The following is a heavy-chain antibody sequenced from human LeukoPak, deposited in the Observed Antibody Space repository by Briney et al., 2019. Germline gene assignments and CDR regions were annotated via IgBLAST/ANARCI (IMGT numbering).Heavy chain of an antibody. D-gene: IGHD2-21*01. Sequence: SETLSLTCTVSGGSISSGGYYWSWIRQHPGKGLEWIGYIYYSGSTYYNPSLKSRLTISVDTSKNRFSLKLSSVIAADTAVYYCAIDRRGVDYYYGMDVWGKGTTVTVSS. V-gene: IGHV4-31*03. CDR2: IYYSGST. CDR3: AIDRRGVDYYYGMDV. CDR1: GGSISSGGYY. J-gene: IGHJ6*04.